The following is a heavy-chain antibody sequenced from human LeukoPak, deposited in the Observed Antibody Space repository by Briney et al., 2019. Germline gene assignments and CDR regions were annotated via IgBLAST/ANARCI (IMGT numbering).Heavy chain of an antibody. CDR1: GFIFGSYA. J-gene: IGHJ4*02. V-gene: IGHV3-48*04. CDR3: ARDQLLVWL. Sequence: GGSLRLSCVGSGFIFGSYAMHWVRQAPGKGLEWVSYISSSGSTIYYADSVKGRFTISRDNAKNSLYLQMNSLRAEDTAVYYCARDQLLVWLWGQGTLVTVSS. CDR2: ISSSGSTI. D-gene: IGHD3-16*01.